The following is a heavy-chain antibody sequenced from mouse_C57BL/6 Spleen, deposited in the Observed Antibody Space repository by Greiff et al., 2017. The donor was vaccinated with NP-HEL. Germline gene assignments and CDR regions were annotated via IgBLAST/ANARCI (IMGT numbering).Heavy chain of an antibody. CDR1: GYTFTSYW. D-gene: IGHD4-1*01. CDR2: IDPSDSDT. CDR3: AREGLGVYYAMDY. Sequence: QVQLQQPGAELVRPGSSVKLSCKASGYTFTSYWMHWVKQRPIQGLEWIGNIDPSDSDTHYNQKFTDKATLTVDKSSSTAYMQLSSLTSEDSAVYYCAREGLGVYYAMDYWGQGTSVTVSS. J-gene: IGHJ4*01. V-gene: IGHV1-52*01.